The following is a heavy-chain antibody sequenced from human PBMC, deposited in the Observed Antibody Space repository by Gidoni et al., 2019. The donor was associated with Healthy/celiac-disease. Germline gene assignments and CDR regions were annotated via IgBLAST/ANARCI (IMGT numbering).Heavy chain of an antibody. J-gene: IGHJ4*02. V-gene: IGHV4-34*01. Sequence: GLEWIGEINHSGSTNYNPSLKSRVTISVDTSKNQFSLKLSSVTAADTAVYYCARAFSTRGTTHFDYWGQGTLVTVSS. CDR2: INHSGST. D-gene: IGHD4-17*01. CDR3: ARAFSTRGTTHFDY.